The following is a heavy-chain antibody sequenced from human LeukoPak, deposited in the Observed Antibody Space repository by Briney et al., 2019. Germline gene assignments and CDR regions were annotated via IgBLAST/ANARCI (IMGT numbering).Heavy chain of an antibody. J-gene: IGHJ6*02. D-gene: IGHD6-13*01. CDR1: GYTFTKYY. CDR3: ARDLAIAAAPYGMDV. Sequence: GASVTVSCKASGYTFTKYYLHWVRQAPGQGLEWMGIINHYGGRTNNAQQFQGRVTMTRDTSTSTVYMQLSSLRSEDTAVYYCARDLAIAAAPYGMDVWGQGTTVTVSS. CDR2: INHYGGRT. V-gene: IGHV1-46*01.